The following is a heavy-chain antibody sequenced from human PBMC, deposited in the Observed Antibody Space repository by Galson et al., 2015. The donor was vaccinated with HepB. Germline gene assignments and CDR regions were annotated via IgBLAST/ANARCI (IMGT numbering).Heavy chain of an antibody. D-gene: IGHD2-2*01. J-gene: IGHJ4*02. CDR3: ARQLAYCIGTSCQIYFDY. CDR1: GDSVSSNSAA. CDR2: IYYRSKWNY. Sequence: CAISGDSVSSNSAAWNWIRQSPSRGLEWLGRIYYRSKWNYDYTVSVKSRITINPDTSRNQLSLQLNSVTPDDTAMYYCARQLAYCIGTSCQIYFDYWGQGTLITVSS. V-gene: IGHV6-1*01.